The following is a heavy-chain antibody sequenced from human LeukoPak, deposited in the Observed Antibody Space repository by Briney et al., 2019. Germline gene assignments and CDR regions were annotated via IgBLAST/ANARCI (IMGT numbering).Heavy chain of an antibody. CDR2: TDTTCYT. CDR1: GFTFSNYD. V-gene: IGHV3-13*01. D-gene: IGHD4-23*01. J-gene: IGHJ4*02. CDR3: ARVSPDYGGYFDY. Sequence: PGGSLRLSCAASGFTFSNYDMHWVRQATGKGLEWVSATDTTCYTYYPASVKGRFTISRENAKNSLYLQMNSLRAGDTAVYYCARVSPDYGGYFDYWGQGTLLTVSS.